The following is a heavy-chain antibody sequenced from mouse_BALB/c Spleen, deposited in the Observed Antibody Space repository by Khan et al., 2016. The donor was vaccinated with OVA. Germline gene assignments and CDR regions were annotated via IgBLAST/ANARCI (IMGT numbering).Heavy chain of an antibody. CDR3: ARAYYSYDCDYAMDY. V-gene: IGHV2-6-4*01. CDR1: GFSLSRYN. D-gene: IGHD2-14*01. Sequence: VKLVESGPGLVAPSQSLSITCTVSGFSLSRYNIHWVRQPPGKGLEWLGMIWGGGGTDYNSTLKSRLNISKDNSKSQVFLKLNSLQTDDTAMYYCARAYYSYDCDYAMDYWGQGTSVTVSS. CDR2: IWGGGGT. J-gene: IGHJ4*01.